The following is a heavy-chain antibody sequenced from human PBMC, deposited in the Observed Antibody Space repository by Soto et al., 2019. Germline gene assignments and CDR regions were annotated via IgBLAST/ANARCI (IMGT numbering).Heavy chain of an antibody. CDR1: GGSINSSSYF. Sequence: SETLSLTCSVSGGSINSSSYFWGWVRQPPGKGLEWIGSIYYSGSTYYNPSLRSRVTISVDTSKNQFSPKLSSVTAADTAVFYCARHYSSGSRNWFDPWGQGTLVT. D-gene: IGHD6-19*01. J-gene: IGHJ5*02. V-gene: IGHV4-39*01. CDR3: ARHYSSGSRNWFDP. CDR2: IYYSGST.